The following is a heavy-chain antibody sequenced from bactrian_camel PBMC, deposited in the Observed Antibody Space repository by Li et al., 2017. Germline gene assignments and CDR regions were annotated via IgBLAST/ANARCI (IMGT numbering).Heavy chain of an antibody. CDR1: GFTFSSYD. D-gene: IGHD1*01. V-gene: IGHV3S40*01. Sequence: QLVESGEDLVQPGGSLRLSCAASGFTFSSYDMSWVRQAPGKGLEWVSAISTGGNTNYADSVKGRFTISRDNAKNTLYLQMYSLRPEDTAVYYCAADYNSILSDCLAMGPNGYWGQGTQVTVS. CDR2: ISTGGNT. CDR3: AADYNSILSDCLAMGPNGY. J-gene: IGHJ6*01.